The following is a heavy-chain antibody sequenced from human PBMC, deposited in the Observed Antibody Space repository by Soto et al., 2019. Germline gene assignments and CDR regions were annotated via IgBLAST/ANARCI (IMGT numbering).Heavy chain of an antibody. CDR2: ISPSGDNT. Sequence: ASVKVSCKASGFTFTSYVIHWVRQAPGQGLEWMGTISPSGDNTGYAQKFRGRVTMTTDTSTSTVYMELTNLRSEDTAVYYCAREESWQYLVWWVGPWGQGTPVTVTS. CDR3: AREESWQYLVWWVGP. CDR1: GFTFTSYV. J-gene: IGHJ5*02. D-gene: IGHD3-16*01. V-gene: IGHV1-46*01.